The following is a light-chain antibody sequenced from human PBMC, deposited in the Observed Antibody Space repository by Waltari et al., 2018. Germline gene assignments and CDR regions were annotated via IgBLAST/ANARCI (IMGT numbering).Light chain of an antibody. CDR1: HLGDKY. CDR2: QDS. CDR3: QAWDSSTGI. Sequence: SYELTQSASVSVSPGQTASITCPGDHLGDKYASWYQQKPGQSPVLVMYQDSKRPSGIPERFSGSNSGNTATLTISGTQAMDEADYYCQAWDSSTGIFGGGTKLTVL. V-gene: IGLV3-1*01. J-gene: IGLJ2*01.